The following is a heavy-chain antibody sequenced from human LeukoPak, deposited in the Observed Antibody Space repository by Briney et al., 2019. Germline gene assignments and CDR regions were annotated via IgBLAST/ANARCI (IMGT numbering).Heavy chain of an antibody. Sequence: QTGGSLRLSCAASGFTFSSYGMHWVRQAPGKGLEWVAVIWYDGSNKYYADSVKGRFTISRDNSKNTLYLQMNSLRAGDTAVYYCARDSGGIAAAGKRCFQHWGQGTLVTVSS. CDR2: IWYDGSNK. CDR3: ARDSGGIAAAGKRCFQH. V-gene: IGHV3-33*01. CDR1: GFTFSSYG. D-gene: IGHD6-13*01. J-gene: IGHJ1*01.